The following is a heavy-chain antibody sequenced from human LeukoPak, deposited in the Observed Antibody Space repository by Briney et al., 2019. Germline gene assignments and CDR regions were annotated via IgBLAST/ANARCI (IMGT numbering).Heavy chain of an antibody. CDR2: IYTGGNT. CDR3: AARDGGDYPYFDY. D-gene: IGHD4-17*01. Sequence: PGGSLRLSCAASGFTVNRKHMTWVRQARGKGLEGISFIYTGGNTYYADSVKGRFTVPRDNSKNTLYLQMNSLRDEDTGVYRCAARDGGDYPYFDYWGPGTLVTVSS. V-gene: IGHV3-66*02. CDR1: GFTVNRKH. J-gene: IGHJ4*02.